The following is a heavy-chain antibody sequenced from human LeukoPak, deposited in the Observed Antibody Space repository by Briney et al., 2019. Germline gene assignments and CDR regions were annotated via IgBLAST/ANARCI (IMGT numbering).Heavy chain of an antibody. V-gene: IGHV3-23*01. Sequence: GGSLRLSCAASGFTFSNSAMSWVRQAPGKGLEWVSTLSGSGITTYYADSVKGRFTISRDNSKNTLYLQMNSLRAEDTAVYYCARDPNYYDSSGTHFDYWGQGTLVTVSS. CDR1: GFTFSNSA. J-gene: IGHJ4*02. CDR2: LSGSGITT. D-gene: IGHD3-22*01. CDR3: ARDPNYYDSSGTHFDY.